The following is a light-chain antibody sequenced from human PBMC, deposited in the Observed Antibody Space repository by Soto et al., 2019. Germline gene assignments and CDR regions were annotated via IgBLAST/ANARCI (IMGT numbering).Light chain of an antibody. V-gene: IGLV2-14*01. CDR3: SSYTTSSTYV. J-gene: IGLJ1*01. Sequence: QSALTQPASVSGSPGQSITISCTGTSSDVGGYNYVSWYQQHPGKAPKVMIYEVTNRPSGVSNRFSGSKSGSTASLTISGLQAEDEDDYYCSSYTTSSTYVFGTGTKVTVL. CDR1: SSDVGGYNY. CDR2: EVT.